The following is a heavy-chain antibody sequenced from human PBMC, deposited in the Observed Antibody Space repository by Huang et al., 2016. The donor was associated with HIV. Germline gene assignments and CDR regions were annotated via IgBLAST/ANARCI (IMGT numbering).Heavy chain of an antibody. CDR1: GFPFNNHA. CDR2: ISNDGSNN. J-gene: IGHJ3*02. V-gene: IGHV3-30-3*01. D-gene: IGHD5-18*01. CDR3: ARAKDTWDAYDI. Sequence: QVQLVESGGGVVQPGRSLRLSCAASGFPFNNHAMHWVRQAPGKGLDWVEVISNDGSNNYYADSGKGRFTIARDSSKSTLFLHMTSLRTEDTAVYYCARAKDTWDAYDIWGQGTMVIVSS.